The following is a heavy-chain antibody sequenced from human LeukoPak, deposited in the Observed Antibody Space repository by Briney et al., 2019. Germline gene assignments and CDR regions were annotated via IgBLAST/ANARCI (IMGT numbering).Heavy chain of an antibody. CDR1: GDSVSSNSAA. CDR2: TYFRSKWYN. J-gene: IGHJ4*02. CDR3: ARDGGSYYYFDY. D-gene: IGHD1-26*01. V-gene: IGHV6-1*01. Sequence: SQTLSLTCAISGDSVSSNSAAWNWIRRSPSRGLEWLGRTYFRSKWYNDFAVSVKSRITINADTSKNLFSLQLNSVTPEDTAAYYCARDGGSYYYFDYWGQGILVTVSS.